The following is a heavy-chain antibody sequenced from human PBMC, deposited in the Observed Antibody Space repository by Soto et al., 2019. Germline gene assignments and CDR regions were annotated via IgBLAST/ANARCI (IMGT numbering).Heavy chain of an antibody. Sequence: GGSLRLSCAASGFTFSSYAMSWVRQAPGKGLEWVSAISGSGGSTYYADSVKGRFTISRDSTNNTLYLQMNSLRVEDTAMYYCVREPWGFSGTWYDYWGQGTLVTVSS. CDR3: VREPWGFSGTWYDY. CDR1: GFTFSSYA. D-gene: IGHD6-13*01. J-gene: IGHJ4*02. CDR2: ISGSGGST. V-gene: IGHV3-23*01.